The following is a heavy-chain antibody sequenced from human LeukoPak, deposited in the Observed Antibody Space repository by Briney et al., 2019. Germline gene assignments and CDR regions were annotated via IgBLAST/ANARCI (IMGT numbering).Heavy chain of an antibody. J-gene: IGHJ5*02. V-gene: IGHV4-34*01. CDR3: AREKQWLVVRRGWFDP. D-gene: IGHD6-19*01. CDR1: GGSFRTYY. CDR2: INHSGST. Sequence: PSETLSLTCAVYGGSFRTYYWSWIRQPPGKGLEWIGEINHSGSTNYNPSLKSRVTISVDTSKNQFSLKLSSVTAADTVVYYCAREKQWLVVRRGWFDPWGQGTLVTVSS.